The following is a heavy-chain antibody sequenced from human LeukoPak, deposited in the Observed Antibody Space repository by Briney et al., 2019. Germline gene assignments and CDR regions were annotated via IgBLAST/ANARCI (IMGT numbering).Heavy chain of an antibody. CDR2: IYYSGNT. D-gene: IGHD2-2*01. V-gene: IGHV4-39*07. CDR1: GGSISSSVYY. J-gene: IGHJ3*02. CDR3: ARGPPDCSSTSCYAFDAFDI. Sequence: PSETLSLTCTVSGGSISSSVYYWGWSRQPPGKGLEWIGSIYYSGNTYYNPSLKSRVTISVDTSKNQFSLKLSSVTAADTAVYYCARGPPDCSSTSCYAFDAFDIWGQGTMVTVSS.